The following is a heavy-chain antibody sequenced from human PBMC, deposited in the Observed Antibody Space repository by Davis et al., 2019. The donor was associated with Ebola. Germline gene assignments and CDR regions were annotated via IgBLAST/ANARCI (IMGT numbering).Heavy chain of an antibody. D-gene: IGHD2-2*02. V-gene: IGHV5-51*01. CDR3: ARPTKVMRCSSTSCYTPYYYYGMDV. Sequence: WGSLRLSCQGSGYRFTSHWIGWVRQMPGKGLEWLGIIYPGDSDTRYSPSFQGQVTISAYKSISTAYLQWSSLKASDTAMYYCARPTKVMRCSSTSCYTPYYYYGMDVWGQGTTVTVSS. CDR2: IYPGDSDT. CDR1: GYRFTSHW. J-gene: IGHJ6*02.